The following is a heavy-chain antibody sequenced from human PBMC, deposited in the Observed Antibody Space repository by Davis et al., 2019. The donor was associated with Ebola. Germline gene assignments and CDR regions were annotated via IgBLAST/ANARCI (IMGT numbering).Heavy chain of an antibody. J-gene: IGHJ5*02. CDR1: GGSISNNSYY. Sequence: PGGSLRLSCTVSGGSISNNSYYWGWIRQPPGKGLEWIGSIYYSGSTYYDPSLKSRVTISVDTSKNQFSLKLTSVTAADTAMYYCARHFFPSFWSAHNWFDPWGQGTLVSVSS. D-gene: IGHD3-3*01. CDR2: IYYSGST. CDR3: ARHFFPSFWSAHNWFDP. V-gene: IGHV4-39*01.